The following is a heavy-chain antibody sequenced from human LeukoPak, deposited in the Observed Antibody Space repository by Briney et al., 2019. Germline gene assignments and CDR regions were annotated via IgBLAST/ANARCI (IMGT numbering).Heavy chain of an antibody. D-gene: IGHD3-9*01. V-gene: IGHV4-59*12. CDR1: NGPINTYQ. J-gene: IGHJ4*02. CDR3: ARAPFPSYYDILTGYYSLTYYFDY. Sequence: SETLSLTCTVSNGPINTYQWSWIRQPPGKGLEWIGNIHYSGSANYNPSLKSRVTISVDTSKNQFSLKLSSVTAADTAVYYCARAPFPSYYDILTGYYSLTYYFDYWGQGTLVTVSS. CDR2: IHYSGSA.